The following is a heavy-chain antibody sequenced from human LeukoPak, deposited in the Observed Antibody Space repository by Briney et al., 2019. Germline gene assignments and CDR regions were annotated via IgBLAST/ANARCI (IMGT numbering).Heavy chain of an antibody. D-gene: IGHD2-15*01. CDR3: ARITYCSGGSCFYGMDV. CDR1: GGSISSYY. V-gene: IGHV4-59*01. J-gene: IGHJ6*02. CDR2: IYYSGST. Sequence: ASETLSLTCTVSGGSISSYYWSWIRQPPGKGLEWLGYIYYSGSTNYNPSLKSRVTISVDASKNQFSLKLSSVTAAGTAVYYCARITYCSGGSCFYGMDVWGQGTTVTVSS.